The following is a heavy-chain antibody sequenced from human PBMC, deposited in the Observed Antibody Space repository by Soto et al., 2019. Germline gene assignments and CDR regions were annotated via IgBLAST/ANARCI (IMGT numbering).Heavy chain of an antibody. Sequence: GGSLRLSCVAPEFSISAYWMSWVRQAPGKGPEWISSISGSGSTIYYADSVKGRFTISRDNSKNTLYLQMSSLRAEDTAVYYCAKVFYYYDSSGYYYFDYWGQGTLVTVSS. J-gene: IGHJ4*02. V-gene: IGHV3-23*01. CDR2: ISGSGSTI. CDR1: EFSISAYW. CDR3: AKVFYYYDSSGYYYFDY. D-gene: IGHD3-22*01.